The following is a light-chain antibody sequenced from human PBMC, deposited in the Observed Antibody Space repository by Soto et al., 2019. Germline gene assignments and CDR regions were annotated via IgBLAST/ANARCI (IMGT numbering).Light chain of an antibody. CDR1: QSVLYSSNNNNY. CDR3: QQYGSSPLT. V-gene: IGKV4-1*01. J-gene: IGKJ4*01. CDR2: KAS. Sequence: DIVMTQSPDSLAVSLGERATINCKSSQSVLYSSNNNNYLAWYQQKPGKAPKLLIYKASSLESGVPSRFSGSGSGTDFTLTISRLEPEDFAVYYCQQYGSSPLTFGGGTKVDIK.